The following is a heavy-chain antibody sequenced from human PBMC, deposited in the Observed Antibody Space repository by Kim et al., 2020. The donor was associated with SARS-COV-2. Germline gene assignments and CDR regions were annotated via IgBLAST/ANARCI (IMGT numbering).Heavy chain of an antibody. J-gene: IGHJ6*02. CDR3: ARAEYSYGYYYYSMDV. V-gene: IGHV4-59*01. CDR2: IYYSGST. CDR1: GGSISSYY. Sequence: SETLSLTCTVSGGSISSYYWSWIRQPPGKGLEWIGYIYYSGSTNYNPSPKCRVTILVDTSKNQLSLKLSSVTAADTAVYYCARAEYSYGYYYYSMDVWGQETTLTVSS. D-gene: IGHD5-18*01.